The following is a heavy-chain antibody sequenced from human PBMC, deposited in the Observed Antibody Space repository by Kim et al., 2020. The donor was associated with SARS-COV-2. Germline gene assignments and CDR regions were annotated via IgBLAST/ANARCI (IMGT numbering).Heavy chain of an antibody. CDR3: AREGGITIFGVVIQPGGHFDY. D-gene: IGHD3-3*01. CDR2: ISAYNGNT. J-gene: IGHJ4*02. V-gene: IGHV1-18*01. Sequence: ASVKVSCKASGYTFTSYGISWVRQAPGQGLEWMGWISAYNGNTNYAQKLQGRVTMTTDTSTSTAYMELRSLRSDDTAVYYCAREGGITIFGVVIQPGGHFDYWGQGTLVTVSS. CDR1: GYTFTSYG.